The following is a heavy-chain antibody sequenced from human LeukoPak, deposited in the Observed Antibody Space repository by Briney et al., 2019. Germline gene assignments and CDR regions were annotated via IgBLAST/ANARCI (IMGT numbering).Heavy chain of an antibody. D-gene: IGHD6-13*01. CDR3: ARGRNPHYGSSWYY. J-gene: IGHJ4*02. CDR1: GFTFSSYA. V-gene: IGHV3-30*04. CDR2: ISYDGSNK. Sequence: PGGSLRLSCAASGFTFSSYAMHWVRQAPGKGLEWVAVISYDGSNKYYADSVKGRFTISRDNSKNTLYLQMNSLRAEDTAVYYCARGRNPHYGSSWYYWGQGTLVTVSS.